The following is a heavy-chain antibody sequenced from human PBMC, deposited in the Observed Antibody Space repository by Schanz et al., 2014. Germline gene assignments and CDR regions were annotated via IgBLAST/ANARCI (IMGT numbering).Heavy chain of an antibody. Sequence: EVQLVESGGGVVQPGRSLRLSCVASGFTFSNYWMTWVRQAPGKGLEWVSFVHPGGSTYYPDSVKGRFTISRDSSKNTLYLQMNSLRPEDTAIYYCAKNQYDDVDLSSFYFDFWGQGTLVTVSS. D-gene: IGHD3-10*02. CDR1: GFTFSNYW. CDR2: VHPGGST. J-gene: IGHJ4*02. V-gene: IGHV3-23*03. CDR3: AKNQYDDVDLSSFYFDF.